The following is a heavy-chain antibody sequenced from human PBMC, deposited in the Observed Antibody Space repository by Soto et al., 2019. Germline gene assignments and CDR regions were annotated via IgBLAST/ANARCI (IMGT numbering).Heavy chain of an antibody. J-gene: IGHJ3*01. CDR3: TRVVYYDSSGFGL. CDR2: ISSTSDYI. Sequence: SMRLSCTASGFNFNNYGMSWVRQAPGKGLEWVASISSTSDYIYYGDSVKGRFTISRDNAKNSLSLEMNSLRVEDTGVYYCTRVVYYDSSGFGLWGQGTMVTVSS. D-gene: IGHD3-22*01. CDR1: GFNFNNYG. V-gene: IGHV3-21*01.